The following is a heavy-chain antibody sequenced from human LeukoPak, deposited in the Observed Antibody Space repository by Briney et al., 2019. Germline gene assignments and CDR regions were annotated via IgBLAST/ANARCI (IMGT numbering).Heavy chain of an antibody. V-gene: IGHV1-69*13. CDR2: IIPIFGTA. D-gene: IGHD6-13*01. Sequence: SVKVSCKASGGTFSSYAISWVRQAPGQGLEWMGGIIPIFGTANYAQKFQGRVTITADESTSTAYMELSSLRSEDTAVYYCARAQQLKYNWFDPWGQGTLVTVSS. J-gene: IGHJ5*02. CDR1: GGTFSSYA. CDR3: ARAQQLKYNWFDP.